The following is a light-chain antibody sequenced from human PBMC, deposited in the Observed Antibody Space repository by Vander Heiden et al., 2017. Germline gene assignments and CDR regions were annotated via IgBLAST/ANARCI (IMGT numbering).Light chain of an antibody. CDR2: DVS. Sequence: QSAPTQPRPVSASRGQSVTMSRKGTTNDVGGYDYVSWYQQHPGKAPKLMIYDVSKRPSGVPYRFSGSKSGNTASLTISGLQADDEADYYCCSHAGSYTWVFGGGTKLTVL. J-gene: IGLJ3*02. CDR1: TNDVGGYDY. CDR3: CSHAGSYTWV. V-gene: IGLV2-11*01.